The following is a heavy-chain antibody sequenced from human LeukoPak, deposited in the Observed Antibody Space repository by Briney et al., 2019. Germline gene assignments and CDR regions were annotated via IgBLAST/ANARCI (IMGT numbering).Heavy chain of an antibody. CDR1: GYTFTSYD. D-gene: IGHD7-27*01. V-gene: IGHV1-8*01. CDR3: ARERAGTGDFDY. CDR2: MNPNSGNT. J-gene: IGHJ4*02. Sequence: ASVKVSCKASGYTFTSYDINWVRQATGQGLEWMGWMNPNSGNTGYAQKFQGRVTMTRNTSISTAYMELSSLRSEDTAVYYCARERAGTGDFDYWGQGTLVTVSS.